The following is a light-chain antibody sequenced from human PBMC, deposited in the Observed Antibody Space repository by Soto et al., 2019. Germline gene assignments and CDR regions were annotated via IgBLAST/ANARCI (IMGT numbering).Light chain of an antibody. CDR3: QQLLSYPIT. J-gene: IGKJ5*01. CDR2: AAS. Sequence: VTITCRASQGISSYLAWYQQKPGKAPKLLIYAASTLQSGVPLRFSGSGSGTSFTLTISSLQPEDFATYYCQQLLSYPITFGQGTRLEIK. CDR1: QGISSY. V-gene: IGKV1-9*01.